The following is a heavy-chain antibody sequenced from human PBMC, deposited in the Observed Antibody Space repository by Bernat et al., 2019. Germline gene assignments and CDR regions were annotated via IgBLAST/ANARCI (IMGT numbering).Heavy chain of an antibody. Sequence: EVQLVESGGGLVKPGGSLRLSCAASGFTFSNAWMSWVRQAPGKGLEWVGRIKSKTDGGTTDYAAPVKGRFTISRDDSKNTLYLQMNSLKTEDTAVYYCVAAAGILPWDAFDIWGQGTMVTVSS. CDR1: GFTFSNAW. D-gene: IGHD6-13*01. CDR3: VAAAGILPWDAFDI. J-gene: IGHJ3*02. CDR2: IKSKTDGGTT. V-gene: IGHV3-15*01.